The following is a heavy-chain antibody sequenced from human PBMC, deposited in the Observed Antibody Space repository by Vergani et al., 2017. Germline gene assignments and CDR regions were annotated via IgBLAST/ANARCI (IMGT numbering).Heavy chain of an antibody. Sequence: EVQLVQSGAEVKTPGASLTISCKGSGYSFTSYWIGWVRQMPGKGLEWMGIIYPGDSDTRYSPSFQGQVTMSADKSISHAYLQWISLKASDTAMSYCARRHHDCSNLGAFDIWGQGTMVTVSS. D-gene: IGHD4-11*01. CDR1: GYSFTSYW. CDR3: ARRHHDCSNLGAFDI. CDR2: IYPGDSDT. J-gene: IGHJ3*02. V-gene: IGHV5-51*03.